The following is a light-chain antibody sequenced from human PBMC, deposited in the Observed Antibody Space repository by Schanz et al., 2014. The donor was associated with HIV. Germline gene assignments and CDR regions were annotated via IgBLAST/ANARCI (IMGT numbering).Light chain of an antibody. J-gene: IGLJ2*01. CDR1: SSDVGTFNY. CDR2: DVS. CDR3: QSYDSSLSAHVV. V-gene: IGLV2-14*01. Sequence: QSVLTQPASGSGSPGQSITISCTGTSSDVGTFNYLPWYQQPPGKAPKLMVYDVSDRPSGVPDRFSGSKSGTSASLAITGLQAEDEADYYCQSYDSSLSAHVVFGGGTKLTVL.